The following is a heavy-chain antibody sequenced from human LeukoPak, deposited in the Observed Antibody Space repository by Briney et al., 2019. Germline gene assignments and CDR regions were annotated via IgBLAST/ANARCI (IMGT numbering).Heavy chain of an antibody. CDR2: ISSSGSTI. D-gene: IGHD1-14*01. J-gene: IGHJ6*04. CDR3: AEXGXXXXXGV. V-gene: IGHV3-48*03. Sequence: CXASGFTFSSYEMNWVRQAPGKGLEWVSYISSSGSTIYYADSVKGRFTISRDNAKNSLYLQMNRLRAEDTAVYYXAEXGXXXXXGVWGKXTXVTISS. CDR1: GFTFSSYE.